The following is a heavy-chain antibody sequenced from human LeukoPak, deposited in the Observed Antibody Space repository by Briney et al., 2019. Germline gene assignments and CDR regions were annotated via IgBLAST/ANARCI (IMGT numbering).Heavy chain of an antibody. J-gene: IGHJ5*02. CDR3: AKDRQDDFWSGYFGGFDP. Sequence: GGSLRLSCAASGFTFSSYGTHWVRQAPGKGLEWVAFIRYDGSNKYYADSVKGRFTISRDNSKNTLYLQMNSLRAEDTAVYYCAKDRQDDFWSGYFGGFDPWGQGTLVTVSS. CDR2: IRYDGSNK. V-gene: IGHV3-30*02. D-gene: IGHD3-3*01. CDR1: GFTFSSYG.